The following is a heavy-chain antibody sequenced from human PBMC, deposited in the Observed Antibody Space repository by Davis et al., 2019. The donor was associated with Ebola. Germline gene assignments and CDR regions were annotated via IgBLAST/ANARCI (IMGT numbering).Heavy chain of an antibody. J-gene: IGHJ4*02. CDR3: AKGVHTDY. Sequence: GESLKISCAASGFSLSNYAMNWVRQAPGKGLEWVSTISGSVAYYADSVKGRFTISRDNSKNTLYLQMNSLRDEDTARYYCAKGVHTDYWGQGTLVTVSS. V-gene: IGHV3-23*01. CDR2: ISGSVA. CDR1: GFSLSNYA.